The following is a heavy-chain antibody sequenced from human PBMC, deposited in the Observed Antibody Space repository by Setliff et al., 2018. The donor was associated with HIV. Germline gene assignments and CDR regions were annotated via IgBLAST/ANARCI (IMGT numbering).Heavy chain of an antibody. CDR1: GFTFSDYY. D-gene: IGHD1-1*01. CDR3: AQGAPQLFSYMDV. V-gene: IGHV3-11*01. Sequence: GGSLRLSCAASGFTFSDYYMSWIRQAPGKGLEWVSYISSSGGSTYYADSVKGRFTISRDNSKKTLFMQMNSLRAEDTAVYYCAQGAPQLFSYMDVWGKGTTVTVSS. J-gene: IGHJ6*03. CDR2: ISSSGGST.